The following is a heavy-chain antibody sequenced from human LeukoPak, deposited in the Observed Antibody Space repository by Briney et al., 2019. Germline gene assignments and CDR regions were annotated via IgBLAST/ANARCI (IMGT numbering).Heavy chain of an antibody. CDR1: GLMFSSYG. Sequence: PGGSLRLSCAASGLMFSSYGMHWVRQAPGKGLEWVAVIWSDGSNKYYADSVKGRFTISRDNSKNTLYLQMNNLRVEDTARYYCASAAGPFDNWGQGTLVTVSS. D-gene: IGHD6-13*01. CDR2: IWSDGSNK. J-gene: IGHJ4*02. V-gene: IGHV3-33*01. CDR3: ASAAGPFDN.